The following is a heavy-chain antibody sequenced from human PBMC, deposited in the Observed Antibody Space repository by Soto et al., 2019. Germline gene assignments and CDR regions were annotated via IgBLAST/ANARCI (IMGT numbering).Heavy chain of an antibody. V-gene: IGHV4-4*02. J-gene: IGHJ5*02. D-gene: IGHD5-18*01. CDR3: ARDRGSEYTYGSSGCFDH. Sequence: PSETLSLTCAVSGGSISSLNWWNWVRQPPGRGLEWIGEIYHSGSTNYNPSLKSRVTMSVDKSKNQVSLKLSSVTAADTAVYYCARDRGSEYTYGSSGCFDHWGQATLVTVSS. CDR1: GGSISSLNW. CDR2: IYHSGST.